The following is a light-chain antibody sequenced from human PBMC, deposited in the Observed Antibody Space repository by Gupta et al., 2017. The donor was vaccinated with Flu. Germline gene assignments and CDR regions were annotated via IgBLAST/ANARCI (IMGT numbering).Light chain of an antibody. CDR3: QQYHSTPRT. CDR2: WAS. Sequence: DIVMVQSPASLAVSLGERATINCKSSQSVSHSSNNKDFLAWYQQKAGQPPKLLISWASTRESGVPDRFSGSASGTDFTLNISSLQAEDVAVYYCQQYHSTPRTFGQGTKVEIK. J-gene: IGKJ1*01. CDR1: QSVSHSSNNKDF. V-gene: IGKV4-1*01.